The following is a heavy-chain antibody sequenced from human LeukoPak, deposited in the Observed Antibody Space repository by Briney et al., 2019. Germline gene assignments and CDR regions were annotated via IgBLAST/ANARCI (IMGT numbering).Heavy chain of an antibody. D-gene: IGHD6-19*01. J-gene: IGHJ5*02. CDR1: GGTFISYA. CDR3: ARDFSPALEQWLVRGFDP. Sequence: ASVKVSCKASGGTFISYAISWVRQAPGQGLEWMGGIIPIFGTANYAQKFQGRVTITADKSTSTAYMELSSLRSEDTAVYYCARDFSPALEQWLVRGFDPWGQGTLVTVSS. V-gene: IGHV1-69*06. CDR2: IIPIFGTA.